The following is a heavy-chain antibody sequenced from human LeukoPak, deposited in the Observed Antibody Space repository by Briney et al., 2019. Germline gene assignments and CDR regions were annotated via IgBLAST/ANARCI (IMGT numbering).Heavy chain of an antibody. D-gene: IGHD3-16*01. Sequence: GGSLRLSCAASGFTFSSYAMSWVRQAPGKGLEWIAYIRGGGDIINYADSVRGRFIISRDNVRNSVSLEMNSLRADDTAVYYCVRDHHWAFDYWGQGTLVTVSS. CDR2: IRGGGDII. CDR3: VRDHHWAFDY. V-gene: IGHV3-48*04. J-gene: IGHJ4*02. CDR1: GFTFSSYA.